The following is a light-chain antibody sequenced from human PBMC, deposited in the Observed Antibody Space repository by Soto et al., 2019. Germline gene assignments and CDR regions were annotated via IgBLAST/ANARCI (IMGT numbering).Light chain of an antibody. Sequence: QCALTQPASVSGSPGQSIAISCTGTSSDVGNYNLVSWYQQHSGKAPKLMIYEGTKRPSGVSDRFSGSKSGNTASLTISGLQAEDEADYYCCSYASTGTYVFGTGTKLTVL. J-gene: IGLJ1*01. V-gene: IGLV2-23*01. CDR3: CSYASTGTYV. CDR2: EGT. CDR1: SSDVGNYNL.